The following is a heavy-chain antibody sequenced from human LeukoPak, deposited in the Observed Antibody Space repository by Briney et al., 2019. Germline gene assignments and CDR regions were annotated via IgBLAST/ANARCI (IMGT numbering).Heavy chain of an antibody. CDR1: GFTFSSYS. CDR2: ISSSSTYI. Sequence: PGGSLRLSCAASGFTFSSYSMNWVRQAPGKGLEWVSSISSSSTYIYYADSVKGRFTVSRDNAKNSLYLQMNSLRAEDTAVYFCASQYTSSRIFDDWGQGTLVTVSS. CDR3: ASQYTSSRIFDD. J-gene: IGHJ4*02. D-gene: IGHD6-13*01. V-gene: IGHV3-21*01.